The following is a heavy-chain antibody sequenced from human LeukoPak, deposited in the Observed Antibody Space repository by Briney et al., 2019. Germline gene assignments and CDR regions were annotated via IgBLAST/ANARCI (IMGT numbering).Heavy chain of an antibody. CDR1: GGTFSSYA. D-gene: IGHD6-13*01. V-gene: IGHV1-69*06. CDR2: IIPIFGTA. J-gene: IGHJ6*03. Sequence: SVKVSCKASGGTFSSYAISWVRQAPGQGLEWMGGIIPIFGTANYAQKFQGRVTITADKSTSTAYMELSSLRSEDTAVYYCARERSAAAGTYYYYYMDVWGKGTTVTVSS. CDR3: ARERSAAAGTYYYYYMDV.